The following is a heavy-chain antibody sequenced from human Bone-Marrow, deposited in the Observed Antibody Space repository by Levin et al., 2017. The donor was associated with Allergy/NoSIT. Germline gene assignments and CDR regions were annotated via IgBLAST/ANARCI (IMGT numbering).Heavy chain of an antibody. V-gene: IGHV4-4*07. CDR2: IYTSGST. D-gene: IGHD5-24*01. CDR3: ASSSRDGYNYYFDY. CDR1: GGSISSYY. J-gene: IGHJ4*02. Sequence: RASETLSLTCTVSGGSISSYYWSWIRQPAGKGLEWIGRIYTSGSTNYNPSLKSRVTMSVDTSKNQFSLKLSSVTAADTAVYYCASSSRDGYNYYFDYWGQGTLVTVSS.